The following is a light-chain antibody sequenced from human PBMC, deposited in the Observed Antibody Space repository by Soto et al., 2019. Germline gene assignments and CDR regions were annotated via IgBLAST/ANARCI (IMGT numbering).Light chain of an antibody. V-gene: IGLV2-14*01. CDR3: SSFTRINTWV. CDR1: SSDVGGYNY. J-gene: IGLJ3*02. CDR2: EVS. Sequence: QSALTQPASVSGSPGQSITISCTGTSSDVGGYNYVSWYQQHPGKAPKLMIYEVSNRPSGVSNRFSGSKSGNTASLTISGLQAEDEADYYCSSFTRINTWVFGGGTKLTFL.